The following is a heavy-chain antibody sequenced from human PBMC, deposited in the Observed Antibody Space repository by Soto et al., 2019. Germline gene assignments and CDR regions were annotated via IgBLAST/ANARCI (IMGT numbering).Heavy chain of an antibody. Sequence: QITLKESGPTLVKPTQTLTLTCTFSGFSLSTSGVGVGWFRQPPGKALEWLALIYWNDDKRYSPSLKSRLTITKHTSKNQVVLTMTNMDPVDTATYYCAHGGGYCSSTSCLSNWFDPWGQGTLVTVSS. CDR3: AHGGGYCSSTSCLSNWFDP. CDR2: IYWNDDK. V-gene: IGHV2-5*01. D-gene: IGHD2-2*01. CDR1: GFSLSTSGVG. J-gene: IGHJ5*02.